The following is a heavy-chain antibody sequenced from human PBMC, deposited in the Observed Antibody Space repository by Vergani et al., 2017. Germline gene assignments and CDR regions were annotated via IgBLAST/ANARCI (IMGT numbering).Heavy chain of an antibody. D-gene: IGHD3-22*01. CDR1: GFTFSSYS. CDR2: ISSSSSYR. V-gene: IGHV3-21*01. Sequence: EVQLVESGGGLVKPGGSLRLSCAASGFTFSSYSMNWVRQAPGKGLEWVSSISSSSSYRYYADSVKGRFTISRDNAKNSLYLQMNSLRAEDTAVYYCARGEYYYDSSGYYHFDYWGQGTLVTVSS. J-gene: IGHJ4*02. CDR3: ARGEYYYDSSGYYHFDY.